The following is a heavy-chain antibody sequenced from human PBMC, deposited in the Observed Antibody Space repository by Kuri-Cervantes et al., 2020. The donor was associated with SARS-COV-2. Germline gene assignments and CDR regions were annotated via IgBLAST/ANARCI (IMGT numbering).Heavy chain of an antibody. CDR1: GFTFSSYA. D-gene: IGHD2-2*01. Sequence: GESLKISCAASGFTFSSYAMSWVRQAPGKGLEWVSAISGSGGSTYYADSVKGRFIISRDNSKNTLYLQMSSLRAEDTAVYYCARDLNYCSSTSCHDYYYYYMDVWGKGTTVTVSS. J-gene: IGHJ6*03. V-gene: IGHV3-23*01. CDR3: ARDLNYCSSTSCHDYYYYYMDV. CDR2: ISGSGGST.